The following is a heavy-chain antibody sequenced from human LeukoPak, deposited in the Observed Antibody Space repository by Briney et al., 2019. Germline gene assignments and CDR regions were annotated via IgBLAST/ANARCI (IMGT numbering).Heavy chain of an antibody. D-gene: IGHD4-17*01. CDR2: IYYSGST. CDR1: GGSVSSDNYY. CDR3: AREDYGDYSFDY. J-gene: IGHJ4*02. V-gene: IGHV4-61*01. Sequence: SETLSLTCTVSGGSVSSDNYYWSWIRQPPGRGLEWIGYIYYSGSTYYNPSLKSRVTISVDTSKNQFSLKLSSVTAADTAVYYCAREDYGDYSFDYWGQGTLVTVSS.